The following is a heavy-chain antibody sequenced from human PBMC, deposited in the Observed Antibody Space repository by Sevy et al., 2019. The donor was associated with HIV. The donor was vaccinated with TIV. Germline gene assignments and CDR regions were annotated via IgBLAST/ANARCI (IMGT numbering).Heavy chain of an antibody. CDR1: GVTFSSYA. CDR2: IIPIFGTA. Sequence: ASVKVSCKASGVTFSSYAISWVRQAPGQGLEWMGGIIPIFGTANYAQKFQGRVTITADESTSTAYMELSSLRSEDTAVYYCARDVGLRYFDWSAQTLDPWGQGTLVTVSS. D-gene: IGHD3-9*01. V-gene: IGHV1-69*13. J-gene: IGHJ5*02. CDR3: ARDVGLRYFDWSAQTLDP.